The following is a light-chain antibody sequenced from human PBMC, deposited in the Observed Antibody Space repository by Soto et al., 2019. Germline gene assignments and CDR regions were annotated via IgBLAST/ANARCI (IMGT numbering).Light chain of an antibody. V-gene: IGLV7-46*01. CDR2: DTT. J-gene: IGLJ2*01. CDR1: TGAVTSGHY. CDR3: LLFYSGPRI. Sequence: QAVVTQDPSLTVSPGGTVTLTCGSSTGAVTSGHYPYWFQQKPGQAPRTLIYDTTKKHSWTPARFSGSFLGGKAALTLSGAQPEDEADYYCLLFYSGPRIFGRGTKLTVL.